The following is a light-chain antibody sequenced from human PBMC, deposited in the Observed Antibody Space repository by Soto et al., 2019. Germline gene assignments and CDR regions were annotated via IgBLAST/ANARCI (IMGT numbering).Light chain of an antibody. CDR3: QQYHNSPYT. CDR1: QSINTY. V-gene: IGKV3-15*01. CDR2: DVS. J-gene: IGKJ5*01. Sequence: VLTQSPGTLSVSLGDGVPLSCRASQSINTYFAWYQQKPGQSPRLLIYDVSIRATGVPARFSGSGSETDFTLTISGLQPEDFAIYYCQQYHNSPYTFGQGTRVEIK.